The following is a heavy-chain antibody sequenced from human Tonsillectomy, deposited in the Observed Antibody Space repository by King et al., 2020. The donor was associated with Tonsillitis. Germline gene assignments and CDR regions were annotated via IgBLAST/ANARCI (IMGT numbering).Heavy chain of an antibody. J-gene: IGHJ4*02. Sequence: VQLVESGAEVKKPGASMKVSCKASRCNFTGYYMHWVRQAPGQGLVWMGWINPNTGGTNYAAKFQVRVTLTRDTSIKTAYMELTRLRSDDTAVYFCAAEFTVWGQGTPVTVSS. CDR1: RCNFTGYY. V-gene: IGHV1-2*02. D-gene: IGHD4-11*01. CDR3: AAEFTV. CDR2: INPNTGGT.